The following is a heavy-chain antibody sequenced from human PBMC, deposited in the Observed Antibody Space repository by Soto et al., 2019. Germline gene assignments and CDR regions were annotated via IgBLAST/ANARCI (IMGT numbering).Heavy chain of an antibody. CDR3: AREGGYDYVWGSYHSSSFHY. J-gene: IGHJ4*02. D-gene: IGHD3-16*02. V-gene: IGHV4-34*01. CDR1: GGSFSGYY. CDR2: SNHSGST. Sequence: SETLSLTCAVYGGSFSGYYWSWIRQPPGKGMEWIGESNHSGSTNYNPSLKSRVTISVDTSKNQFSLKLSSVTAADTAVYYCAREGGYDYVWGSYHSSSFHYWGQGTLVTVSS.